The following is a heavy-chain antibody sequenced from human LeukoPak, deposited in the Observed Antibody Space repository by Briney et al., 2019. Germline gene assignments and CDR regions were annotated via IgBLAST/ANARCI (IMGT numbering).Heavy chain of an antibody. CDR1: GYSFTSYL. J-gene: IGHJ6*02. CDR3: ARRGSIAPRYYYGMDV. Sequence: GESLKISCKGSGYSFTSYLISWVRQMPGKGLEWMGRIGPTDSYTNYGPSFQGHVTISADKSISTAYLQWSSLKASDTAMYYCARRGSIAPRYYYGMDVWGQGTTVTVSS. V-gene: IGHV5-10-1*01. CDR2: IGPTDSYT. D-gene: IGHD6-6*01.